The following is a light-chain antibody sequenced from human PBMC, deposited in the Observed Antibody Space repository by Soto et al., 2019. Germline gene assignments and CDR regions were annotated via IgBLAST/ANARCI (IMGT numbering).Light chain of an antibody. CDR2: EVS. CDR3: SSYTSSSTWV. CDR1: TTDVGGYNY. V-gene: IGLV2-14*01. J-gene: IGLJ2*01. Sequence: QSAPTQPASVSGSPGQSITIPCTGTTTDVGGYNYVSWYQQHPGKAPKLLIYEVSNRPSGVSDRFSGSKSGNTASLTISGLQAEDEADYYCSSYTSSSTWVFGGGTKVTVL.